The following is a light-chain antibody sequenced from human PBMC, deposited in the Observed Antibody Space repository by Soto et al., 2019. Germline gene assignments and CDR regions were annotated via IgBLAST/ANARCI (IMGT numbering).Light chain of an antibody. Sequence: DIQMTQSPSTLSASVGDRVTITCRASESISSWLAWYQQKTGKAPKLLIYDASSLESGVPSRFSGSGSGTEFTLTISSLQPDDFATDYCQQYNSYSALTFGGGTKVEIK. J-gene: IGKJ4*01. CDR1: ESISSW. CDR2: DAS. CDR3: QQYNSYSALT. V-gene: IGKV1-5*01.